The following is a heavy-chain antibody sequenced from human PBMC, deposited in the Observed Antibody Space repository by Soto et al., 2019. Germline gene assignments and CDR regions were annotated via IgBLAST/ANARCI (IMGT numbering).Heavy chain of an antibody. CDR3: ARGLKIAVAGSAMYYYYGMDV. D-gene: IGHD6-19*01. CDR2: INHSGST. CDR1: GGSFSGYY. V-gene: IGHV4-34*01. J-gene: IGHJ6*02. Sequence: TLSLTCAVYGGSFSGYYGSWIRQPPGKGLEWIGEINHSGSTNYNPSLKSRVTISVDKSKNQFSLKLSSVTAADTAVYYCARGLKIAVAGSAMYYYYGMDVWGQGTTVTVSS.